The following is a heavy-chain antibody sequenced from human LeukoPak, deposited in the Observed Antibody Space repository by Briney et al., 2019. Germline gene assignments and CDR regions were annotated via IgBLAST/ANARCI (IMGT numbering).Heavy chain of an antibody. J-gene: IGHJ6*04. CDR1: GFTFSSYA. CDR3: AELGITMIGGV. V-gene: IGHV3-23*01. Sequence: GGSLRLSCAASGFTFSSYAMSWVRQAPGKGLGWVSVISGSGDSTNYADSVKGRFTISRDNSKNMLCLQMNSLRAEDTAVYYCAELGITMIGGVWGKGTTVTISS. CDR2: ISGSGDST. D-gene: IGHD3-10*02.